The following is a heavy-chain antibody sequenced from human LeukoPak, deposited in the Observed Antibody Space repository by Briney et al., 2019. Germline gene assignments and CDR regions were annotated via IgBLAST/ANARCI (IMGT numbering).Heavy chain of an antibody. CDR3: ARGPFITIFGVGDNWFDP. J-gene: IGHJ5*02. Sequence: SETLSLTCTVSGGSISSYYWSWIRQPPGKGLEWIGEINHSGSTNYNPSLKSRVTISVDTSKNQFSLKLSSVTAADTAVYYCARGPFITIFGVGDNWFDPWGQGTLVTVSS. CDR2: INHSGST. V-gene: IGHV4-34*01. CDR1: GGSISSYY. D-gene: IGHD3-3*01.